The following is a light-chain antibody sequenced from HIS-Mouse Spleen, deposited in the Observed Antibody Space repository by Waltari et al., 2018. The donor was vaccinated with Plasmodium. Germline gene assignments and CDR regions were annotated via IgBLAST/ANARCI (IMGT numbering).Light chain of an antibody. CDR2: KAS. CDR3: QQYNSYSWT. CDR1: QSISSR. Sequence: DIQMTQSPSTLSASVGDRVTITCRASQSISSRLAWYQQKPGKAPKLLIYKASSLESGVPSRFSGSGPGTEFALTISSLQPDDFATYYCQQYNSYSWTFGQGTKVEIK. J-gene: IGKJ1*01. V-gene: IGKV1-5*03.